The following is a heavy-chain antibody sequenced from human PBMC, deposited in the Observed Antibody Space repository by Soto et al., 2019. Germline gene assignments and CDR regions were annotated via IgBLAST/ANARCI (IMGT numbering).Heavy chain of an antibody. V-gene: IGHV4-31*03. CDR3: AVDSHVWFGELYGMDA. Sequence: QVQLQESGPGLVKPSQTLSLTCTVYGGSISSGGYYWSWIRQHLGKGLEWIGYIYYSGSTNYNPSLKSRVTIPVDTYNNQFSLKLRSVTAADSAVYYWAVDSHVWFGELYGMDAWGQGTTVTVSS. J-gene: IGHJ6*02. D-gene: IGHD3-10*01. CDR2: IYYSGST. CDR1: GGSISSGGYY.